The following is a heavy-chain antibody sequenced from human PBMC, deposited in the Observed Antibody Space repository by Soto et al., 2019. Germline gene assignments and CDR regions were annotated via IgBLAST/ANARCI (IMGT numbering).Heavy chain of an antibody. CDR3: ARASEYYDFWSGYLYYYYGMDV. D-gene: IGHD3-3*01. V-gene: IGHV1-69*13. J-gene: IGHJ6*02. CDR1: GGTFSSYA. CDR2: IIPIFGTA. Sequence: ASVKVSCKASGGTFSSYAISWVRQAPGQGLEWMGGIIPIFGTANYAQKFQGRVTITADESTSTAYMELSSLRSEDTAVYYCARASEYYDFWSGYLYYYYGMDVWGQGTTVTVSS.